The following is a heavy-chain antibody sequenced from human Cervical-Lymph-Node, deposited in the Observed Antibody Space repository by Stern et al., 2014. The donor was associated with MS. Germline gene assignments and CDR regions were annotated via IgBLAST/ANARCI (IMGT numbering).Heavy chain of an antibody. CDR1: GGTLSNYG. J-gene: IGHJ6*02. D-gene: IGHD1-1*01. V-gene: IGHV1-69*01. Sequence: QVQLVESGAEVKRPGSSVKVSCKGSGGTLSNYGISWVRLAPGEGLEWVGGIIPVHGSPTYAQKFQGRVTITADERTDTVYMEMSSLKSDDTAVYYCARKTLPTTGPFFYYGLEVWGQGTAVTVSS. CDR3: ARKTLPTTGPFFYYGLEV. CDR2: IIPVHGSP.